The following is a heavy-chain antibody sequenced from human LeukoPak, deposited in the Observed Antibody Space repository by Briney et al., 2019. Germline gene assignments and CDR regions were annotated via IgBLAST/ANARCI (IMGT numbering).Heavy chain of an antibody. D-gene: IGHD3-16*01. Sequence: GESLKISCKGSGYIFTSYWIGWVRQMPGKGLEWMGIIYPGDSDTRYSPSFQGQVTISADKSITTAYLQWSSLKASDTAMYYCARLLWGSYGGIYFDYWGQGTLVTVSS. CDR1: GYIFTSYW. J-gene: IGHJ4*02. CDR2: IYPGDSDT. CDR3: ARLLWGSYGGIYFDY. V-gene: IGHV5-51*01.